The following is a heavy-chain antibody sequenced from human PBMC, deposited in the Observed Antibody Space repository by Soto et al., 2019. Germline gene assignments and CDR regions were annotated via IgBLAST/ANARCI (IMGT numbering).Heavy chain of an antibody. CDR2: ISSSGSTI. J-gene: IGHJ6*02. CDR1: GFTFSSYE. V-gene: IGHV3-48*03. Sequence: EVQLVESGGGLVQPGGSLRLSCAASGFTFSSYEMNWVRQAPGQGLEWVSYISSSGSTIYYADSVKGRFTISRDNAKNSLYLQMNSLRAEDTAVYYCARKARSYYGMDVWGQGTTVTVSS. CDR3: ARKARSYYGMDV.